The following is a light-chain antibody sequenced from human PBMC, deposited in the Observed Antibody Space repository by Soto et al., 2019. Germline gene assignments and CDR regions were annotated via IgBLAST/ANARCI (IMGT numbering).Light chain of an antibody. CDR3: ATWDDSLNGWV. Sequence: QLVLTQPPSASGTPGQRVTISCSGSSSNIGSNTVNWYQQLPGTAPKLLIYNNNQRPSGVPDRFPGSKSGTSASLAISGLQSEDEADYYCATWDDSLNGWVFGGGTKLTVL. CDR1: SSNIGSNT. V-gene: IGLV1-44*01. J-gene: IGLJ3*02. CDR2: NNN.